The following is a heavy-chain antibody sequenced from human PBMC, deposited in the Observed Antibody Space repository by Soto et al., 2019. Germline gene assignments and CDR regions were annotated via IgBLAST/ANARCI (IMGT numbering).Heavy chain of an antibody. J-gene: IGHJ5*02. Sequence: QVQLVQSGGEVKKPGASVKVSCKASGYTFTSYGINWVRQAPGQGLEWMGWISAYNGNTNYAQKCQGRVTMTTDTSTSTAYMELRSLRSDDTAVYYCARVKKVVPVSWLDPWGQGALVTVSS. CDR3: ARVKKVVPVSWLDP. CDR2: ISAYNGNT. D-gene: IGHD3-10*02. CDR1: GYTFTSYG. V-gene: IGHV1-18*01.